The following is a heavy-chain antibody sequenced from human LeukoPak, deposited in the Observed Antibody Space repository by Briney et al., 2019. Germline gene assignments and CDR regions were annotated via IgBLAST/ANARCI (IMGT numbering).Heavy chain of an antibody. J-gene: IGHJ4*02. CDR2: IWYDGSNK. V-gene: IGHV3-33*01. CDR3: ARNPRIAAAGRRLYYFDY. D-gene: IGHD6-13*01. CDR1: GFTFSSYG. Sequence: PGRSLRLSCAASGFTFSSYGMHWVRQAPGKGLEWVAVIWYDGSNKYYADSVKGRFTISRDNSKNTLYLQMNSLRAEDTAVYYCARNPRIAAAGRRLYYFDYWGQGTLVTVSS.